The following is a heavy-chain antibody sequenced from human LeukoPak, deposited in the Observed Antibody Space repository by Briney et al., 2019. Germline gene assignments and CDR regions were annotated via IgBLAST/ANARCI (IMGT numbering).Heavy chain of an antibody. CDR1: GYTFTGYY. V-gene: IGHV1-46*01. CDR3: AREGGSGNRALHAFDI. CDR2: INPSGGST. Sequence: ASVKVSCKASGYTFTGYYMHWVRQAPGQGLEWMGIINPSGGSTSYAQKFQGRVTMTRDMSTSTVYMELSSLRSEDTAVYYCAREGGSGNRALHAFDIWGQGTMVTVSS. D-gene: IGHD3-10*01. J-gene: IGHJ3*02.